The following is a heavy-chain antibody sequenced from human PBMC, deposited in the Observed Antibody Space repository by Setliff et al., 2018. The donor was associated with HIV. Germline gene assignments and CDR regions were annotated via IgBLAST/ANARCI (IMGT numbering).Heavy chain of an antibody. V-gene: IGHV3-15*01. CDR3: TTDPPLKGSSSWYSDY. Sequence: GGSLRLSCAASGFTFSNGWMSWVRQAPGKGLEWVGRVKSKTDGGTTDYAAPVKGRFTISRDDSKNTLYLQMNSLKTEDTAVYYCTTDPPLKGSSSWYSDYWGQGTLVTVSS. CDR2: VKSKTDGGTT. D-gene: IGHD6-13*01. J-gene: IGHJ4*02. CDR1: GFTFSNGW.